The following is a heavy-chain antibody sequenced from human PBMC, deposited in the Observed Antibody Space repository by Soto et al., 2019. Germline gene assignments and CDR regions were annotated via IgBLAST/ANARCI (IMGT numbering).Heavy chain of an antibody. CDR1: GFTFSSYS. J-gene: IGHJ3*02. Sequence: AGGSLRLSCAASGFTFSSYSMNWVRQAPGKGLEWVSYISSSSSTIYYADSVKGRFTISRDNAKNSLYLQMNSLRAEDTAVYYCARPTSWELLSENDAFDIWGQGTTVTVSS. CDR3: ARPTSWELLSENDAFDI. D-gene: IGHD1-26*01. CDR2: ISSSSSTI. V-gene: IGHV3-48*01.